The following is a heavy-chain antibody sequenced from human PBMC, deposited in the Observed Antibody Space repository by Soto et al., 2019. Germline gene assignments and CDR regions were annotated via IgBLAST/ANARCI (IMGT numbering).Heavy chain of an antibody. Sequence: GGSLRLSCAASGFTFSSYGMHWVRQAPGKGLEWVAVISYDGSNKYYADSVKGRFTISRDNSKNTLYLQMNSLRAEDTAVYYCAKDQTHAGAARLGFSYYYGMEVWGQGTTVTVSS. D-gene: IGHD6-6*01. V-gene: IGHV3-30*18. CDR2: ISYDGSNK. J-gene: IGHJ6*02. CDR3: AKDQTHAGAARLGFSYYYGMEV. CDR1: GFTFSSYG.